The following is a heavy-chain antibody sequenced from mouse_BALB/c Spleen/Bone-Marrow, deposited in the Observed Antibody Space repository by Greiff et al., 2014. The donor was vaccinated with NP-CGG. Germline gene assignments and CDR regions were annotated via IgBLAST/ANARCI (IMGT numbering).Heavy chain of an antibody. J-gene: IGHJ3*01. V-gene: IGHV2-2*02. CDR1: GFSLTSYG. CDR2: IWSGGSK. CDR3: ARRPGFAY. Sequence: VQLVESGPGLVQPSQSLSITCTVSGFSLTSYGVHWVRQSPGKGLEWLGVIWSGGSKDYNAVFISRLSISKDNSKSQVFFKMISLQANDTAIYHCARRPGFAYWGQGTLVTVSA.